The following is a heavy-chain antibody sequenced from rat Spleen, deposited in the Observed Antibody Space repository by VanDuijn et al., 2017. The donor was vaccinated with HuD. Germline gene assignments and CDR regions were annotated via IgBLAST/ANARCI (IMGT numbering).Heavy chain of an antibody. Sequence: VQLVESGGGLVQPGKSLKLSCSASGYTFSNYGMHWIRQAPGKGLDWVAYISNNSVTVYTDAVRGRFTISRDNAKNTLYLQLNSLKSEDTAIYYCATKNWDYWGQGVMVTVST. CDR1: GYTFSNYG. V-gene: IGHV5-62*01. CDR2: ISNNSVT. D-gene: IGHD5-1*01. CDR3: ATKNWDY. J-gene: IGHJ2*01.